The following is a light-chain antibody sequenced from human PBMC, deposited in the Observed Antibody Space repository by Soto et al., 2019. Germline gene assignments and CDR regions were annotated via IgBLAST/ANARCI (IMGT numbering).Light chain of an antibody. CDR1: SSDVGGYNL. CDR3: SSYKSSSTLPDV. J-gene: IGLJ1*01. Sequence: QSALTQPASVSGSPGQSITISCTGTSSDVGGYNLVSWYQQYPDKAPKLMIFDVNTRPSGVSNRFSGSKSGNTASLTISGLQAEDEAEYYCSSYKSSSTLPDVFGTGTKVTVL. V-gene: IGLV2-14*01. CDR2: DVN.